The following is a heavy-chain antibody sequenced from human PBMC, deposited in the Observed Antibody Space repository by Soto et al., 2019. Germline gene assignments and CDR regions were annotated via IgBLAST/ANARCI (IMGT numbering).Heavy chain of an antibody. D-gene: IGHD1-26*01. CDR1: GFTFSNAW. V-gene: IGHV3-30*18. CDR2: IPYDGSNK. Sequence: GGSLRLSCAASGFTFSNAWMSWVRQAPGKGLEWVAVIPYDGSNKYYADSVKGRFTISRDNSKNTLYLQMNSLRAEDTAVYYCAKDLSDSGSYYYYYYGMDVWGQGTTVTVSS. CDR3: AKDLSDSGSYYYYYYGMDV. J-gene: IGHJ6*02.